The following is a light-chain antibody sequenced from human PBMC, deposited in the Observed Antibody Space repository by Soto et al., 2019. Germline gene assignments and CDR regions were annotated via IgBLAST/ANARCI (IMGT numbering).Light chain of an antibody. V-gene: IGKV1-5*03. J-gene: IGKJ1*01. CDR3: QHYNSYSEA. CDR2: KAS. Sequence: RHLTQAPCTLSGSLGHRVTGTCRASQTISSSLAWYQQKPGQAPKLLIYKASTLTSGVPSRFSGSGSGTEFTLTISSLQPDDFATYYCQHYNSYSEAFGQGTKVDI. CDR1: QTISSS.